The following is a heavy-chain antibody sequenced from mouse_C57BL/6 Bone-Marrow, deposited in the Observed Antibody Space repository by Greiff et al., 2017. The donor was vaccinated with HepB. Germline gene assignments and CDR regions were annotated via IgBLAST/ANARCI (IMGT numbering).Heavy chain of an antibody. Sequence: QVQLQQPGAELVMPGASVKLSCKASGYTFTSYWMHWVKQRPGQGLEWIGEIDPSDSYTNYNQKFKGKSTLTVDKSSSTAYMQLSSLTSEDSAVYYCARRAYGNYGAYGGQGTLVTVSA. CDR2: IDPSDSYT. V-gene: IGHV1-69*01. CDR1: GYTFTSYW. CDR3: ARRAYGNYGAY. D-gene: IGHD2-1*01. J-gene: IGHJ3*01.